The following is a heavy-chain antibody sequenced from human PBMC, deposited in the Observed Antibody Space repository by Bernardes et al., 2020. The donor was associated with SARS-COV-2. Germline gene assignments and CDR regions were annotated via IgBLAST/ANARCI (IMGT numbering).Heavy chain of an antibody. CDR3: TRDRGGPFYFGDYLDF. V-gene: IGHV1-18*01. D-gene: IGHD3-16*01. CDR2: ISAAHDKT. J-gene: IGHJ4*02. Sequence: ASVKVSCKASGYIFKTFGMSWVRQAPGQGLEWMGWISAAHDKTMHAQKFEGRLTLTTDTTTGTAYMELTSLKSDDSAVYYCTRDRGGPFYFGDYLDFWGQGSLVTVSS. CDR1: GYIFKTFG.